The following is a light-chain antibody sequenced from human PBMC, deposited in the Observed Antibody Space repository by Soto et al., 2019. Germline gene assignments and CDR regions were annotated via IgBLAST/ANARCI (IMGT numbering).Light chain of an antibody. CDR3: QQYDTYWT. V-gene: IGKV1-5*01. CDR1: QNINSW. CDR2: DAS. J-gene: IGKJ1*01. Sequence: DIQMTQSPSTVSAFVGDRVTITCRASQNINSWLAWYQQKPGSAPRVLIYDASNLESGVPSRFSGSRLETEFTLTISSLQPDDFATYYCQQYDTYWTFGQGTKVEMK.